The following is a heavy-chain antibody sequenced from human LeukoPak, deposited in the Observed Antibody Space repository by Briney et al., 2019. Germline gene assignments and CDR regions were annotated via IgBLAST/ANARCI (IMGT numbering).Heavy chain of an antibody. CDR3: SRHVVTLVRGVNNRKEDWFDP. CDR1: GYSFNTYY. V-gene: IGHV1-2*02. J-gene: IGHJ5*02. D-gene: IGHD3-10*01. CDR2: INTDSGGT. Sequence: ASVKVSCKASGYSFNTYYMKWVRQAPGQGLEWLGWINTDSGGTNYAQKFLGRVTMTRDKANSTAYLELSGLRSDDTAVYYCSRHVVTLVRGVNNRKEDWFDPWGQGTLVSVSS.